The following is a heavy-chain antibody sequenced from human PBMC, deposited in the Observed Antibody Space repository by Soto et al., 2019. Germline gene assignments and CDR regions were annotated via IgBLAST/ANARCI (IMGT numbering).Heavy chain of an antibody. CDR3: AKGHRPAYWVFVDY. CDR2: IIGGGGTT. CDR1: GFTFSSYA. J-gene: IGHJ4*02. D-gene: IGHD3-16*01. V-gene: IGHV3-23*01. Sequence: XGSLRLSCAASGFTFSSYAMSWVRQAPGKGLEWVSTIIGGGGTTYYAASVKGRFTISRDNSKNTLYLQMNSLRAEDTAIYYCAKGHRPAYWVFVDYWGQGTLVTVSS.